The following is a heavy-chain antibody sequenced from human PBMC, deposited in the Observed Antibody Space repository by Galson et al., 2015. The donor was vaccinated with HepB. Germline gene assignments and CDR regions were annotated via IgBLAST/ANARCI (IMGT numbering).Heavy chain of an antibody. CDR3: ASAPGYSSSWDPEGAFDI. CDR1: GFTFSSYS. V-gene: IGHV3-48*01. D-gene: IGHD6-13*01. J-gene: IGHJ3*02. CDR2: ISSSSSTI. Sequence: SLRLSCAASGFTFSSYSMNWVRQAPGKGLEWVSYISSSSSTIYYADSVKGRFTISRDNAKNSLYLQMNSLRAEDTAVYYCASAPGYSSSWDPEGAFDIWGQGTMVTVSS.